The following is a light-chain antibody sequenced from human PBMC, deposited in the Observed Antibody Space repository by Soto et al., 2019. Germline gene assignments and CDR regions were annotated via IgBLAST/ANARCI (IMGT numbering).Light chain of an antibody. CDR2: DAS. Sequence: DIQMTQSPSTLSASVGDRVTITCRASQNIGNWLAWYQQKPGKTPDLLIYDASSLGSGVPLRFSGSGSGTEFTLTISSLQTDDSATYYCQQYNDEPWTFGQGTKVEIK. V-gene: IGKV1-5*01. CDR3: QQYNDEPWT. J-gene: IGKJ1*01. CDR1: QNIGNW.